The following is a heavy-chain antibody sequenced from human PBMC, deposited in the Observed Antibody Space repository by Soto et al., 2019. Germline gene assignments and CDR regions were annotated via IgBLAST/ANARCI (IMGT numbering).Heavy chain of an antibody. CDR1: GYTFTSYG. D-gene: IGHD6-13*01. CDR3: ARDPPPRSSSWYGFDP. J-gene: IGHJ5*02. V-gene: IGHV1-18*01. CDR2: ISAYNGNT. Sequence: QVQLVQSGAEVKKPGASVKVSCKASGYTFTSYGISWVRQAPGQGLEWMGWISAYNGNTNYAQKLQGRVTMTTDTPTSTAYMELRSLRSDDTAVYYCARDPPPRSSSWYGFDPWGQGTLVTVSS.